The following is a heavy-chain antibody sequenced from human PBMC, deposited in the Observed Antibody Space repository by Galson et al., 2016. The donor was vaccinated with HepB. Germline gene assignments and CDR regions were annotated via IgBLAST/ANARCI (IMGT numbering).Heavy chain of an antibody. J-gene: IGHJ3*01. CDR1: GYILSSYG. Sequence: SVKVSCKASGYILSSYGISWVRQAPGQGLEWVGWVSTYNGNTNYAQKFQGRVTMTTDTSTSTAYMELRSLRSDDTAFYYCARGSDWEGGYAFDVWSQGTTVTVSS. D-gene: IGHD3-9*01. CDR3: ARGSDWEGGYAFDV. V-gene: IGHV1-18*01. CDR2: VSTYNGNT.